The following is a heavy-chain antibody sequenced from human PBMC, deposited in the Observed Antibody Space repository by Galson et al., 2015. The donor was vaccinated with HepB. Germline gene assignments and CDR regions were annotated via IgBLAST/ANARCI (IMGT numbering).Heavy chain of an antibody. CDR2: ISSSSTYT. Sequence: SLRLSCAASGFTFSDSYMSWIRQAPGKGLEWVSYISSSSTYTNYADSVKGRFTISRDNAKNSLYLQLNSLRAEDTAVYYCARVADADYGDHSHFDYWGQGTLVTVSS. J-gene: IGHJ4*02. CDR1: GFTFSDSY. CDR3: ARVADADYGDHSHFDY. D-gene: IGHD4-17*01. V-gene: IGHV3-11*06.